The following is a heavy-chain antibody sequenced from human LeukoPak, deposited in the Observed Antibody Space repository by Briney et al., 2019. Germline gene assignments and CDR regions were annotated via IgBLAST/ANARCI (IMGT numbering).Heavy chain of an antibody. J-gene: IGHJ4*02. CDR3: ARGGPFYSSGCPLDN. D-gene: IGHD6-19*01. Sequence: PSETLSLTCAVYGGSFSGYYWSWIRQPPGKGLEWIGEVNHSGSTNYNPSLKSRVTISVDTSKNQFSLKLSSVTAADTAVYYCARGGPFYSSGCPLDNWGQGTLVTVSS. V-gene: IGHV4-34*01. CDR2: VNHSGST. CDR1: GGSFSGYY.